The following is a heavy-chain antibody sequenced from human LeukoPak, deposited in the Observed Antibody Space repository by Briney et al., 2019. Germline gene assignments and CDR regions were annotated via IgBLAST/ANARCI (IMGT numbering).Heavy chain of an antibody. CDR2: ISSDGSDK. CDR3: ARDYPADH. CDR1: GFTFSLFP. Sequence: GGSLRLSCAASGFTFSLFPMHWVRQAPGKGLEWVALISSDGSDKKYADSVKGRFTMSRDNSMNTLYLQMHSLRVEDTAVYYCARDYPADHWGQGTLVTVSS. J-gene: IGHJ4*02. V-gene: IGHV3-30-3*01.